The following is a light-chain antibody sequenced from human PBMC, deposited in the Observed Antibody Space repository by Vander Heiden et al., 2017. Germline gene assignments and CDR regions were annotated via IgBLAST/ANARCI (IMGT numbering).Light chain of an antibody. CDR1: KDISNY. V-gene: IGKV1-33*01. CDR2: DAS. Sequence: DIQMTQSPSSLSGSVGDSVTITCQASKDISNYLDWYQQKPGKAPKLLIYDASNLETGVPSRFSGSGSGTDFTFTISSLQPEDVATYYCQQDDNLPYTFGQGTKLEIK. CDR3: QQDDNLPYT. J-gene: IGKJ2*01.